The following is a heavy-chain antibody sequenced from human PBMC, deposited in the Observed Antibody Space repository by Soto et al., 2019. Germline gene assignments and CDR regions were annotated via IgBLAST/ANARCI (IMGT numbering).Heavy chain of an antibody. Sequence: PGGSLRLSCAASGFTVSSKYMTWVRQAPGKGLEWVSLIQSGGTTYYADSVKGRFTISRDTSENTLHLQMDSLRVEDTAVYYCARDDVICAAGRCYGIPLDVWGKGPTVTVS. CDR1: GFTVSSKY. J-gene: IGHJ6*03. CDR3: ARDDVICAAGRCYGIPLDV. CDR2: IQSGGTT. D-gene: IGHD2-15*01. V-gene: IGHV3-66*01.